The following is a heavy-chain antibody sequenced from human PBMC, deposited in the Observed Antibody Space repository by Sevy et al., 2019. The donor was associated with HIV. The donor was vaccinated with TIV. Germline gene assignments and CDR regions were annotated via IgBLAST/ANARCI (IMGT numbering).Heavy chain of an antibody. CDR3: ARLGRHMYYYGSGSYGMDV. J-gene: IGHJ6*02. V-gene: IGHV1-69*13. Sequence: ASVKVSCKASGGTFSSYAISWVRQAPGQGLAWMGGIIPIFGTANYAQKFQGRVTITADESTSTAYMELSSLRSEDTAVYYCARLGRHMYYYGSGSYGMDVWGQGTTVTVSS. CDR2: IIPIFGTA. CDR1: GGTFSSYA. D-gene: IGHD3-10*01.